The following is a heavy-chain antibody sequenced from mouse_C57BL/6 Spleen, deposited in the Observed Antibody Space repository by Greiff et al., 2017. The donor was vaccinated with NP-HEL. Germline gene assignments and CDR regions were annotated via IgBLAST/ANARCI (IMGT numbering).Heavy chain of an antibody. Sequence: QVQLKESGAELVRPGTSVKVSCKASGYAFTNYLIEWVKQRPGQGLEWIGVINPGSGGTNYNEKFKGKATLTADKSSSTAYMQLSSLTSEDSAVYFCARFYDSWYFDVWGTGTTVTVSS. J-gene: IGHJ1*03. V-gene: IGHV1-54*01. D-gene: IGHD2-3*01. CDR1: GYAFTNYL. CDR2: INPGSGGT. CDR3: ARFYDSWYFDV.